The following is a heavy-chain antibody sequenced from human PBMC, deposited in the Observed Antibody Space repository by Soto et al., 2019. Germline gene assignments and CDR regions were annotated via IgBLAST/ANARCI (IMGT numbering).Heavy chain of an antibody. CDR1: GGSISSYY. Sequence: SETLSLTCTVSGGSISSYYWSWIRQPPGKGLEWIGYIYYSGSTNYNPSLKSRVTISVDTSKNQFSLKLSSVTAADTAVYYCARRIISAAAGGYYYYYYMDVWGKGTTVTVSS. J-gene: IGHJ6*03. CDR2: IYYSGST. V-gene: IGHV4-59*08. CDR3: ARRIISAAAGGYYYYYYMDV. D-gene: IGHD6-13*01.